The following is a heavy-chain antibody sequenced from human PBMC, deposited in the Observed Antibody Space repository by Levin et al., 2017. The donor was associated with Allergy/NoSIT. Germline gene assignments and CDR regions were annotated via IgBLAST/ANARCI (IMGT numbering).Heavy chain of an antibody. J-gene: IGHJ5*02. Sequence: GASVKVSCKASGFTFTSSAVQWVRQARGQRLEWIGWIVVGSGNTNYAQKFQERVTITRDMSTSTAYMELSSLRSEDTAVYYCAADPFYDSSGYYLLDPWGQGTLVTVSS. V-gene: IGHV1-58*01. CDR2: IVVGSGNT. CDR3: AADPFYDSSGYYLLDP. D-gene: IGHD3-22*01. CDR1: GFTFTSSA.